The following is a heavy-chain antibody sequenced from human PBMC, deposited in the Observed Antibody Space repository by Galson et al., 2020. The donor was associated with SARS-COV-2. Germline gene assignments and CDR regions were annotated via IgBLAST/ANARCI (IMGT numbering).Heavy chain of an antibody. CDR1: GGSISSGGYY. CDR3: AGYGLTMVRSRFDP. Sequence: SETLSLTCTVSGGSISSGGYYWSWIRQHPGKGLEWIGYIYSSGSTYYNPSLKSRVTISVDTSKNQFSLKLSSVTAADTAVYYCAGYGLTMVRSRFDPWGQGTLVTVSS. J-gene: IGHJ5*02. D-gene: IGHD3-10*01. CDR2: IYSSGST. V-gene: IGHV4-31*03.